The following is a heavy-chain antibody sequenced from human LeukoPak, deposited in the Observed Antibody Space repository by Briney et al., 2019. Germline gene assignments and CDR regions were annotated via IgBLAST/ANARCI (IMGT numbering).Heavy chain of an antibody. D-gene: IGHD2-2*01. Sequence: ASVKVSCKASGYTFTSYGISWVRQAPGQGLEWMAWISAYNGNTNYAQKLQGRVTMTTDTSTSTAYMELRSLRSDDTAVYYCARGPCSSTSCHVSYYYMDVWGKGTTVTVSS. V-gene: IGHV1-18*01. CDR2: ISAYNGNT. J-gene: IGHJ6*03. CDR3: ARGPCSSTSCHVSYYYMDV. CDR1: GYTFTSYG.